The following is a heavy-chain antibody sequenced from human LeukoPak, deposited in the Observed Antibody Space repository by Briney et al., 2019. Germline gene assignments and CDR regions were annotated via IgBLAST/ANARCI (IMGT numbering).Heavy chain of an antibody. J-gene: IGHJ4*02. CDR3: ARGTLIITALIDY. CDR1: GFTFSSNW. CDR2: IKSDGSIT. Sequence: GGSLRLSCAASGFTFSSNWMHWVRQAPGKGLVWVSRIKSDGSITSYADPVKGRFTISRDNAKNTLYLQMNSLRAEDTAVYYCARGTLIITALIDYGGQGTLVTVSS. D-gene: IGHD6-6*01. V-gene: IGHV3-74*01.